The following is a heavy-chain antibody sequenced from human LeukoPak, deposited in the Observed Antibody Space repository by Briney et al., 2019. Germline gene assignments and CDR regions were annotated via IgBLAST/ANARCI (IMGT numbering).Heavy chain of an antibody. CDR3: VRGGPPTVTRLDY. V-gene: IGHV4-59*01. J-gene: IGHJ4*02. D-gene: IGHD4-17*01. CDR1: GGSISNYY. CDR2: IYYSGST. Sequence: SETLSLTCTVSGGSISNYYWSWIRQPPGKGLEWIGYIYYSGSTNYHPSLKSRVTISVDTSKNQFSLKLSSMTAADTAVYYCVRGGPPTVTRLDYWGQGTLVTVSS.